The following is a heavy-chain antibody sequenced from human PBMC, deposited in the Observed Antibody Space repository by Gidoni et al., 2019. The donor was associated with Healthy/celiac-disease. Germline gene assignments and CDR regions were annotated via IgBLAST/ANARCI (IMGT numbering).Heavy chain of an antibody. CDR1: GFTFSRYA. CDR2: ISGSGGST. CDR3: AKRVVLMVYAINSYGMDV. D-gene: IGHD2-8*01. Sequence: EVQLLESGGGLVQPGGSLRLSCAASGFTFSRYAMSWVRQAPGKGLEWVSAISGSGGSTYYADSVKGRFTISRDNSKNTLYLQMNSLRAEDTAVYYCAKRVVLMVYAINSYGMDVWGQGTTVTVSS. V-gene: IGHV3-23*01. J-gene: IGHJ6*02.